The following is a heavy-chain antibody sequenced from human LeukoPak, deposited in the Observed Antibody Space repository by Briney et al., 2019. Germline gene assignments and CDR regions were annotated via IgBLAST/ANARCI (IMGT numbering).Heavy chain of an antibody. CDR1: GFTFGRYG. Sequence: GGSLTLSCAASGFTFGRYGMHWVRQPPGQGLEWVAFIWYDGSHKDYADSVKGRFTISGDNSKNTLFLQMNSLRAEDTAVYFCARGRGDCSTTSCYIDYWGQGTLVTVSS. D-gene: IGHD2-2*01. J-gene: IGHJ4*02. CDR2: IWYDGSHK. CDR3: ARGRGDCSTTSCYIDY. V-gene: IGHV3-33*01.